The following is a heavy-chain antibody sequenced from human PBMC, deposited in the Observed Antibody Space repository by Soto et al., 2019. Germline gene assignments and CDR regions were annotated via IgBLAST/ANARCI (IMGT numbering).Heavy chain of an antibody. J-gene: IGHJ4*02. D-gene: IGHD3-10*01. CDR1: GGSFSGYY. CDR2: INHSGST. V-gene: IGHV4-34*01. Sequence: VQLQPWGAGLLKPSETLSLTCAVYGGSFSGYYWGWIRQPPGKGLEWIGEINHSGSTNYTPSLKSRVTISVDTCKNQFYLKLSSVTAADTAVYYCARQGGWCGLLWGQGTLVTVSS. CDR3: ARQGGWCGLL.